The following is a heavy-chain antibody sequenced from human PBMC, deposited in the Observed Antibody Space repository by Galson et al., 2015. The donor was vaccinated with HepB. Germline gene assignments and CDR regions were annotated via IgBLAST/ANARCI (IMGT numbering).Heavy chain of an antibody. CDR2: IIPISGTA. J-gene: IGHJ6*02. D-gene: IGHD6-6*01. V-gene: IGHV1-69*13. CDR3: ARDQAARYYYYGMDV. Sequence: SVKVSCKASGGTFSSYAISWVRQAPGQGLEWMGGIIPISGTANYAQKFQGRVTITADESTSTAYMELSSLRSEDTAVYYCARDQAARYYYYGMDVWGQGTTVTASS. CDR1: GGTFSSYA.